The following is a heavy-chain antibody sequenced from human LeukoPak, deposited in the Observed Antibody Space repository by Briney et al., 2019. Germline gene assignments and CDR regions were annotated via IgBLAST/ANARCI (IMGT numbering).Heavy chain of an antibody. V-gene: IGHV3-53*01. Sequence: GGSLRLSCTVSGLTVSSNSMSWVRQAPGEGLEWVSFIYSDNTHYSDSVKGRFTISRDNSKNTLYLQMNSLRAEDTAVYYCARRAGAYSHPYDYWGQGTLVTVSS. CDR3: ARRAGAYSHPYDY. D-gene: IGHD4/OR15-4a*01. CDR1: GLTVSSNS. CDR2: IYSDNT. J-gene: IGHJ4*02.